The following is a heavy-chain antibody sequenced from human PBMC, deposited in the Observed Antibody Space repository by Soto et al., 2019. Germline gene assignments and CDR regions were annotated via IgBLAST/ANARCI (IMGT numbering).Heavy chain of an antibody. CDR2: INPNSGGT. Sequence: ASVKVSCKASGYTFTGYYMHWVRQAPGQGLEWMGWINPNSGGTNYAQKFQGWVTMTRDTSISTAYMELSRLRSDDTAVYYCARTYSSSWYPYYYYGMDVSGQGTTVTVSS. J-gene: IGHJ6*02. CDR3: ARTYSSSWYPYYYYGMDV. CDR1: GYTFTGYY. V-gene: IGHV1-2*04. D-gene: IGHD6-13*01.